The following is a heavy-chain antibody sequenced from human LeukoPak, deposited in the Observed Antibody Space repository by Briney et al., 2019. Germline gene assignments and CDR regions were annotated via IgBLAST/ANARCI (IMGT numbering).Heavy chain of an antibody. CDR1: AFTFSNYG. CDR2: IWYDGSKN. J-gene: IGHJ4*02. V-gene: IGHV3-33*01. Sequence: GGSLRLSCAASAFTFSNYGIHWVRRAPGKGLEWVAAIWYDGSKNYYADPVKGRFTISRDNSKNTVYLQMNSLRAEDTAVYYCATNPKGFSLKYYYNYWGQGTLVTVSS. D-gene: IGHD1-14*01. CDR3: ATNPKGFSLKYYYNY.